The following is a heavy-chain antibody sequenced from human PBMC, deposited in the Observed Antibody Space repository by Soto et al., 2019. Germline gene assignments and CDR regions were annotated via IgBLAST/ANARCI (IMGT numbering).Heavy chain of an antibody. V-gene: IGHV3-21*01. Sequence: GGSLRLSCAASGVTFSSYSMNWVRQAPGKGLEWVSSISSSSSYIYYADSVKGRFTISRDNAKNSLYLQMNSLRAEDTAGYYCARDFSGYDLSRNAYWGQGTLVTVSS. D-gene: IGHD5-12*01. CDR1: GVTFSSYS. J-gene: IGHJ4*02. CDR2: ISSSSSYI. CDR3: ARDFSGYDLSRNAY.